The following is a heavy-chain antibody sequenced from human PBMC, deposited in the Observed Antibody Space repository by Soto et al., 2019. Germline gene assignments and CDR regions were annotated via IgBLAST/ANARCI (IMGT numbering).Heavy chain of an antibody. Sequence: SETLSLTCAVYGGSFSGYYWSWIRQPPGKGLEWIGEINHSGSTNYNPSLKSRVTISVDTSKNQFSLKLSSVTAADTAVYYCARAPVLRYFDWTPIPFDYWGQGTPGHRLL. CDR1: GGSFSGYY. D-gene: IGHD3-9*01. V-gene: IGHV4-34*01. CDR2: INHSGST. J-gene: IGHJ4*02. CDR3: ARAPVLRYFDWTPIPFDY.